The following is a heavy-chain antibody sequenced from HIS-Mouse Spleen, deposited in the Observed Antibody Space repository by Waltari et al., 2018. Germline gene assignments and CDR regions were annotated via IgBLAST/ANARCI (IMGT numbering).Heavy chain of an antibody. J-gene: IGHJ6*02. Sequence: QVQLQESGPGLVKPSETLSLTCTVSGGSISSYYWSWIRQPAGKGLEWIGRIYTSGSTNHNPCLKSRVTMSVDTSKNQFSLKLSSVTAADTAVYYCARSGCSGGSCYIYYYYYGMDVWGQGTTVTVSS. CDR2: IYTSGST. CDR1: GGSISSYY. CDR3: ARSGCSGGSCYIYYYYYGMDV. V-gene: IGHV4-4*07. D-gene: IGHD2-15*01.